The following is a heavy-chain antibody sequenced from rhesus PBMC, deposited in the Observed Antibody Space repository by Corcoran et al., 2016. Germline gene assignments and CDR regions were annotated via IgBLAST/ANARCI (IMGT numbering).Heavy chain of an antibody. J-gene: IGHJ4*01. V-gene: IGHV7-114*01. D-gene: IGHD6-19*01. CDR1: GYSFPDYG. CDR3: ARLGRYQEFDY. Sequence: QVQLVQSGAEVKQPGASVKVSCKASGYSFPDYGMNWVRQAHGQRLEWMGWIHPDPWNPTYAPGFQELFTLSIATSIKTAYLQISSLKAEDTAVYYCARLGRYQEFDYWGQGVLVTVSS. CDR2: IHPDPWNP.